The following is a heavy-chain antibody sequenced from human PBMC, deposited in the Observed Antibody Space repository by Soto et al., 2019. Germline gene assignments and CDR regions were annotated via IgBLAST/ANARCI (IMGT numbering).Heavy chain of an antibody. CDR3: ARHADYDSSGKNWFDP. D-gene: IGHD3-22*01. V-gene: IGHV5-10-1*01. CDR1: GYSFTSYW. CDR2: IDPSDSYT. Sequence: GESLKISCKGSGYSFTSYWISWVRQMPGKGLEWMGRIDPSDSYTNYSPSFQGHVTISADKSISTAYLQWSSLKASDTAMYYCARHADYDSSGKNWFDPWGQGTLVTVAS. J-gene: IGHJ5*02.